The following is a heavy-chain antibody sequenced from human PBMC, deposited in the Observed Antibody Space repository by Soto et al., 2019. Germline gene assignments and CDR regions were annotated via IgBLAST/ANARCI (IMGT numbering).Heavy chain of an antibody. D-gene: IGHD3-10*01. CDR1: GFTFSSYC. CDR2: IWYDGSNK. J-gene: IGHJ6*02. CDR3: ARDRGVYGSGSYAHGMDV. Sequence: QVQLVESGGGVVQPGRSLRLSCAASGFTFSSYCMHWVRQAPGKGREWVAVIWYDGSNKYYADSVKGRFTISRDNSKNSLYLQMNSLRAEDTAVYYCARDRGVYGSGSYAHGMDVCGQGTTVTVSS. V-gene: IGHV3-33*01.